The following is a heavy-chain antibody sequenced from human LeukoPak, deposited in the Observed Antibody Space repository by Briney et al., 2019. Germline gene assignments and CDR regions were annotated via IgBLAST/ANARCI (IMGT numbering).Heavy chain of an antibody. D-gene: IGHD3-22*01. Sequence: GGSLRLSCAASGFTFSSYGMHWVRQAPGKGLEWVAVIWFDGSNKNYADSVKGRFTISRDNSKNTLYLQMNSLRAEDTAVYYCARESHDSSGYTGSFDYWGQGTLVTVSS. V-gene: IGHV3-33*01. CDR2: IWFDGSNK. CDR3: ARESHDSSGYTGSFDY. J-gene: IGHJ4*02. CDR1: GFTFSSYG.